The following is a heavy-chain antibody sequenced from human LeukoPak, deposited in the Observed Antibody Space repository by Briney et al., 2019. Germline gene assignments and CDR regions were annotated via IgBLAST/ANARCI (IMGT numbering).Heavy chain of an antibody. CDR3: ARDYDILTGYFDY. V-gene: IGHV1-2*02. CDR1: VYTFTGDY. J-gene: IGHJ4*02. Sequence: GASVKVSCKASVYTFTGDYMHWVRQAPGQGLEWMGWINPKSGGANYAQKFQGRVTMTRETSISTAYMELSRLRSDDTAVYYCARDYDILTGYFDYWGRGPLVTVSS. D-gene: IGHD3-9*01. CDR2: INPKSGGA.